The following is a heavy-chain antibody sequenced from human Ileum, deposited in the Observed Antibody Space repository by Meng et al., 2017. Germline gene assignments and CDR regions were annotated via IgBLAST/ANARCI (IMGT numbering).Heavy chain of an antibody. D-gene: IGHD7-27*01. V-gene: IGHV4-61*08. J-gene: IGHJ4*02. Sequence: QVKLQGSGPGLVRPSETLSLICTGSGGSGSSAGYQWCWIRQPPGKGLEWIGYASTNYNPSLKSRVTISLDTSKNQFSLKLSSVTAADTAVYYCARDHWGSLDYWGQGILVTVSS. CDR1: GGSGSSAGYQ. CDR2: AST. CDR3: ARDHWGSLDY.